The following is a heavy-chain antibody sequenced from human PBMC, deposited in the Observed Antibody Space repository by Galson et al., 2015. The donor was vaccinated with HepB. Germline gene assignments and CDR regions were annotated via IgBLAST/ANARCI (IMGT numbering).Heavy chain of an antibody. CDR1: GFTFDNYA. J-gene: IGHJ6*03. CDR3: AKDRGSSPPSCMDV. CDR2: ISWNSGSI. Sequence: SLRLSCAASGFTFDNYAMHWVRQAPGKGLEWVSGISWNSGSIGYADSVKGRFTISRDNAKNSLYLQMNSLRAEDTALYYCAKDRGSSPPSCMDVWGKGTTVTVSS. V-gene: IGHV3-9*01. D-gene: IGHD6-6*01.